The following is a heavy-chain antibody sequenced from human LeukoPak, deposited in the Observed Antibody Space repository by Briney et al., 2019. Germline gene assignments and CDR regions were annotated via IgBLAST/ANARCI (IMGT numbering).Heavy chain of an antibody. CDR3: ARGGLSGSYYVDY. V-gene: IGHV1-2*02. CDR2: ISPNSADT. D-gene: IGHD1-26*01. J-gene: IGHJ4*02. CDR1: GYTLTGYN. Sequence: ASVKVSCKASGYTLTGYNMHWVRQAPGQGLEWMGWISPNSADTHYAQKFQGRVTMTGDTSISTAYMELSRLRSDDTAVYYCARGGLSGSYYVDYWGQGTLVTVSS.